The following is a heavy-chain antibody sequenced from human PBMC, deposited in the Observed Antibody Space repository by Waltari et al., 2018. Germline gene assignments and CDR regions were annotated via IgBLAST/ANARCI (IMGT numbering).Heavy chain of an antibody. Sequence: EMQLVESGGGLVKPGGSLRLSCAASGFSFSDVWMHWVRQAPGKGLAWVGRIKRKSDGETTDYAAPLKCRFTISRDDSTSTLYLQMDGPATEDTAVYYCTTGDCSGGSCHAFDFWGQGTVVTVSS. CDR3: TTGDCSGGSCHAFDF. CDR2: IKRKSDGETT. V-gene: IGHV3-15*01. J-gene: IGHJ3*01. D-gene: IGHD2-15*01. CDR1: GFSFSDVW.